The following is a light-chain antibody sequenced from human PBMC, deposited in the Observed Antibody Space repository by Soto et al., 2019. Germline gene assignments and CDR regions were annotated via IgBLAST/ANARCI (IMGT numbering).Light chain of an antibody. CDR3: QQYGTSLYT. V-gene: IGKV3-20*01. CDR2: AAS. CDR1: QSVSSSY. Sequence: EIVLTQSPGTLSLSPGERATLSCRASQSVSSSYLAWYQQKPGQAPRLLIYAASSRATGIPDRFSGSGSETDFTLTINRLEPEDFAAYYCQQYGTSLYTFGQGTKLEIK. J-gene: IGKJ2*01.